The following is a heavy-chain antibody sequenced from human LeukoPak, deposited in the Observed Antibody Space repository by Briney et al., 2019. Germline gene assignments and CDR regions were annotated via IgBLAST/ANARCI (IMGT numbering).Heavy chain of an antibody. CDR1: GGSVSSGSYY. D-gene: IGHD4-11*01. J-gene: IGHJ4*02. Sequence: SETLSLTCTVSGGSVSSGSYYWSWIRQPPGKGLEWIGYIYYSGSTNYNPSLKSRVTISVDTSKNQFSLKLSSVTAADTAVYYCARSFPTTDSYFDYWGQGTLVTVSS. CDR2: IYYSGST. V-gene: IGHV4-61*01. CDR3: ARSFPTTDSYFDY.